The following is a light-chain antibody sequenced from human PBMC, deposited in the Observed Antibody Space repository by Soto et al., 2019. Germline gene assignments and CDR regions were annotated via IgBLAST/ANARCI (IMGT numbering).Light chain of an antibody. CDR2: DAS. Sequence: ESVLTQSPATLSLSPGERATLSCRASQSVSSYLVWYQQKPGQAPRLLIYDASNRATGIPARFSGSGSGTDFPLTISSLDPEDCAVYYCQQRSDWPITFGQGTRLEIK. CDR3: QQRSDWPIT. V-gene: IGKV3-11*01. J-gene: IGKJ5*01. CDR1: QSVSSY.